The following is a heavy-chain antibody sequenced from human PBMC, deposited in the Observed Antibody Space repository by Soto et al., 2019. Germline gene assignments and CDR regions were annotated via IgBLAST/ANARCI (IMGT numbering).Heavy chain of an antibody. CDR1: GFTFSSYA. V-gene: IGHV3-23*01. D-gene: IGHD5-12*01. CDR3: AKDDGLGYSGYDAFDY. CDR2: ISGSGGST. Sequence: LRLSCAASGFTFSSYAMSWVRQAPGKGLEWVSAISGSGGSTYYADSVKGRFTISRDNSKNTLYLQMNSLRAEDTAVYYCAKDDGLGYSGYDAFDYWGQGTLVTVSS. J-gene: IGHJ4*02.